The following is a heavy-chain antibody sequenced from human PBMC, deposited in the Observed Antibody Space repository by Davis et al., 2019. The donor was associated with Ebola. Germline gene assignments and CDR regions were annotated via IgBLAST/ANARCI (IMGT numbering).Heavy chain of an antibody. CDR3: ARHAGKFSSSWYRTSWFDP. Sequence: ASVKVSCKASGYIFTSYAMHWVRQAPGQRLEWMGWINAGNGNTKYSQKFQGRVTITRDTSASTAYMELSSLRSEDTAVYYCARHAGKFSSSWYRTSWFDPWGQGTLVTVSS. D-gene: IGHD6-13*01. CDR2: INAGNGNT. V-gene: IGHV1-3*01. CDR1: GYIFTSYA. J-gene: IGHJ5*02.